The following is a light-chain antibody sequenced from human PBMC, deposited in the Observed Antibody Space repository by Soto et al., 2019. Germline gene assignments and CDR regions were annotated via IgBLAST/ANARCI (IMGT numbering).Light chain of an antibody. CDR2: WAS. J-gene: IGKJ2*01. CDR3: QQYYSPPRYT. V-gene: IGKV4-1*01. Sequence: DIVMTQSPDSLAVSLGERATINCKSSQNLLFNSNNKHYLAWYQQKPGQPPKLLIYWASSRESGVPDRFSGSGSATDFTLTISNLQAEDVAVYYCQQYYSPPRYTFGQGTKLEIK. CDR1: QNLLFNSNNKHY.